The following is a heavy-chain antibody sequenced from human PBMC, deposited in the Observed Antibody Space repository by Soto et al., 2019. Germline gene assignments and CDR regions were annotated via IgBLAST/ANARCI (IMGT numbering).Heavy chain of an antibody. CDR3: ARWGRRGVSNMDV. Sequence: PSETLSLTCTVSGGSISSSSYYWGWIRQPPGKGLEWIGSIYYSGSTYYNPSLKSRVTISVDTSKNQFSLKLSSVTAADTAVYYCARWGRRGVSNMDVWGKGTTVTVSS. CDR1: GGSISSSSYY. V-gene: IGHV4-39*01. J-gene: IGHJ6*03. CDR2: IYYSGST. D-gene: IGHD3-10*01.